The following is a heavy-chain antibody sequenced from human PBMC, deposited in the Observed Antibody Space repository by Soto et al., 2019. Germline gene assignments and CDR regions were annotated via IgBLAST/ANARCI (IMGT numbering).Heavy chain of an antibody. CDR3: ARGVYYSSGYSPFHFYY. CDR2: IIPILGIA. V-gene: IGHV1-69*02. J-gene: IGHJ4*02. D-gene: IGHD3-22*01. Sequence: SVKVSCKASGGTFSSYTISWVRQAPGQGLEWMGRIIPILGIANYAQKFQGRVTITADKSTSTAYMELSSLRSEDTAVYYCARGVYYSSGYSPFHFYYWRQGSLVTVSA. CDR1: GGTFSSYT.